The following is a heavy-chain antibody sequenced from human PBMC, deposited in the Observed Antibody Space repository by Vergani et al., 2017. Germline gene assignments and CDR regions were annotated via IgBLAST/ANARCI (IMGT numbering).Heavy chain of an antibody. CDR3: AKTSSVSGLDP. CDR1: GFTFIMHA. Sequence: EVQLLESGGDLIQPGGSLRLSCAASGFTFIMHAMSWVRQAPGKGLEWVSTLSASDRRTHYADSVKGRFTISRDNSKNTLYLQMNSLRVEDTAVYYCAKTSSVSGLDPWGQGTLVTVSS. J-gene: IGHJ5*02. CDR2: LSASDRRT. V-gene: IGHV3-23*01. D-gene: IGHD6-19*01.